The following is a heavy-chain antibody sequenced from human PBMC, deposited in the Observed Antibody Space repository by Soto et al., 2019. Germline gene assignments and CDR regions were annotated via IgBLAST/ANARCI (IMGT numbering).Heavy chain of an antibody. V-gene: IGHV1-18*01. Sequence: QVQLVQSGAEVKKPGASVKVSCKASGYTFTTHGISWVRQAPGQGLEWMGWVSGDNGHTNYAQSLQGRVTMTKDTSTNTVYMEVRSLRSDDTAVYYCARDLGYCRSGTCYREWFDPWGQGTLVTVSS. D-gene: IGHD2-15*01. CDR2: VSGDNGHT. CDR1: GYTFTTHG. CDR3: ARDLGYCRSGTCYREWFDP. J-gene: IGHJ5*02.